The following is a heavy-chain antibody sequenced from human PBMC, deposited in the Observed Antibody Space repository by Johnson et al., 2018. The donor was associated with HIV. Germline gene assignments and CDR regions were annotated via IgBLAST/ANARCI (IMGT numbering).Heavy chain of an antibody. Sequence: VQLVESGGGLVQPGGSLRLSCAASGFTFDDYAMHWVRQAPGKGLEWVSLITWDGGSTYYADSVKGRFTISRDISKNSLYLQMNSLRTEDTALYYCAKSRGGYSYGYDAFDIWGQGTMFTVSS. D-gene: IGHD5-18*01. CDR3: AKSRGGYSYGYDAFDI. CDR1: GFTFDDYA. V-gene: IGHV3-43D*03. CDR2: ITWDGGST. J-gene: IGHJ3*02.